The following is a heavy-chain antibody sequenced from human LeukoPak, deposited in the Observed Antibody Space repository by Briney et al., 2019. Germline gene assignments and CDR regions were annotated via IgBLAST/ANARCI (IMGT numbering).Heavy chain of an antibody. Sequence: SETLSLTCAVSGGSISSGSYSWSWIRQPAGKGLEWIGRFYISGTTNYNPSLKSRVTVSVDTSKNQFSLKVSSVTAADTAVYYCARRTRVGRYLDLWGRGTPVTASS. V-gene: IGHV4-61*02. CDR1: GGSISSGSYS. CDR3: ARRTRVGRYLDL. J-gene: IGHJ2*01. CDR2: FYISGTT. D-gene: IGHD3-10*01.